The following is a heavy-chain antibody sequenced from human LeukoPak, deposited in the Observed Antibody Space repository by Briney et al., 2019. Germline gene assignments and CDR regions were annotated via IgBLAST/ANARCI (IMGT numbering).Heavy chain of an antibody. CDR1: GFTFGEYA. V-gene: IGHV3-49*04. CDR2: IRSKAYGVTI. J-gene: IGHJ4*02. Sequence: PGGSLRLSCTASGFTFGEYAMSWVRQAPGKGLEWVGFIRSKAYGVTIEYAASVKDRFTISRDDSKSIVYLQMNSLKTEDTAVYSCTRVYYYDSSGEVYFDYWGQGTLVTVSS. D-gene: IGHD3-22*01. CDR3: TRVYYYDSSGEVYFDY.